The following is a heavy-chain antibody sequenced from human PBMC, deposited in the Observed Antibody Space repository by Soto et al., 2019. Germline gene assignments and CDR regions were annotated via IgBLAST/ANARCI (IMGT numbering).Heavy chain of an antibody. D-gene: IGHD3-3*01. CDR2: IYYSGST. CDR1: GGSISSSSYY. Sequence: QLQLQESGPGLVKPSETLSLTCTVSGGSISSSSYYWGWIRQPPGKGLEWIGSIYYSGSTYYNPSLKSRVTISVDTSKNQCSLKLSSVTAADTAVYYCARLSIDLEWLSVFDSWGQGTLVTVSS. CDR3: ARLSIDLEWLSVFDS. V-gene: IGHV4-39*01. J-gene: IGHJ4*02.